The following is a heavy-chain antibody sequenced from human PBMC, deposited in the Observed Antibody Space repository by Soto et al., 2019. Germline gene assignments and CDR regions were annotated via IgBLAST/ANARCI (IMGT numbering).Heavy chain of an antibody. CDR2: INPNSGGT. CDR1: GYTFTGYY. Sequence: GASVKVSCKASGYTFTGYYMHWVRQAPGQGLEWMGWINPNSGGTNYAQKFQGWVTMTRDTSISTAYMELSRLRSDDTAVYYCARDNRYSSSWYPFDYWGQGTLVTVSS. V-gene: IGHV1-2*04. CDR3: ARDNRYSSSWYPFDY. J-gene: IGHJ4*02. D-gene: IGHD6-13*01.